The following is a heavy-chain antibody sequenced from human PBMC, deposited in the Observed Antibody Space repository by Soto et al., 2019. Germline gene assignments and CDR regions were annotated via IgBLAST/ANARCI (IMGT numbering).Heavy chain of an antibody. CDR3: TWEYYNSSDF. CDR1: GFSFATAW. V-gene: IGHV3-15*04. D-gene: IGHD1-26*01. CDR2: IERKTDGGTT. J-gene: IGHJ6*04. Sequence: EVQLVEAGGGLVEPGGSLTLSCAASGFSFATAWMSWVRQAPGKGLEWVGRIERKTDGGTTDYAAPVNGRFTISRDDSKNTLYLQMNSLKAEDTAVYYCTWEYYNSSDFWGKGPTVTVSS.